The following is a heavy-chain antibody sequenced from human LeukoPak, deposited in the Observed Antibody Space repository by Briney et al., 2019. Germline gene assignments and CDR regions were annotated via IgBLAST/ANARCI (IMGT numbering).Heavy chain of an antibody. D-gene: IGHD1-14*01. CDR1: GFTFSSYA. J-gene: IGHJ4*02. CDR2: IIGSGGST. Sequence: GGSLRLSCAASGFTFSSYAMSWVRQAPGKGLECVSAIIGSGGSTYYADSVKGRFTISRDNSKNTLYLQLHRLRAEDTAVYYCAKGEGPEDYWGQGTLVTVSS. CDR3: AKGEGPEDY. V-gene: IGHV3-23*01.